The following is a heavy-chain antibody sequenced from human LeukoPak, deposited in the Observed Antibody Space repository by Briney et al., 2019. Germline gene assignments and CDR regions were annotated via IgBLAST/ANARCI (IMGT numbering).Heavy chain of an antibody. D-gene: IGHD2-21*02. CDR3: ARGLAYCGGDCYYYFDY. CDR2: INSDGSST. Sequence: GGSLRLSCAASGFTFSSYWMHWVRQAPGKGLVWVSRINSDGSSTSYADSVKGRFTISRDNAKKTLYLQMNSLRAGDTAVYYCARGLAYCGGDCYYYFDYWGQGTLVTVSS. CDR1: GFTFSSYW. J-gene: IGHJ4*02. V-gene: IGHV3-74*01.